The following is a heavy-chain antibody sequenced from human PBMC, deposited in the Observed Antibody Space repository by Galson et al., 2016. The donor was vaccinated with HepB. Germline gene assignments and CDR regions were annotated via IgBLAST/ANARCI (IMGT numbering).Heavy chain of an antibody. V-gene: IGHV3-30*04. CDR1: GFSFSRNT. CDR2: ISYTGSNE. CDR3: ARSFRDILLGESLYALDV. D-gene: IGHD2/OR15-2a*01. Sequence: SLRLSCAASGFSFSRNTVNWVRQLPGKGLEWVALISYTGSNEIYAESVKGRFTISRDNSKNILYLQMNNLRGEDMAVYYCARSFRDILLGESLYALDVWGQGTTVTVSS. J-gene: IGHJ6*02.